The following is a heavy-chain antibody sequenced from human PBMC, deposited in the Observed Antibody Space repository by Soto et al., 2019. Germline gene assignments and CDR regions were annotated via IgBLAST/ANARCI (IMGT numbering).Heavy chain of an antibody. D-gene: IGHD3-10*01. J-gene: IGHJ5*02. CDR2: ISSSGSTI. Sequence: GGSLRLSCAASGFTFSDNYMSWIRQAPGKGLEWVSYISSSGSTIYYADSVKGRFTISRDNAKNSLYLQMNSLRAEDTAVYYCARDRPSRYGSGSYYPLAPWGQGTLVTVSS. CDR1: GFTFSDNY. CDR3: ARDRPSRYGSGSYYPLAP. V-gene: IGHV3-11*01.